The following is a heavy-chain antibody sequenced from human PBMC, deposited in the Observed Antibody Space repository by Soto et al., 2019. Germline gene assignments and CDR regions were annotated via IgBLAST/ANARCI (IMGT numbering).Heavy chain of an antibody. V-gene: IGHV3-30*03. Sequence: QVQLVEYGGGEVQPGRSLRLSCAASGFTFSSYGMHWVRQAPGKGLEWVALISYDGSDKYYADSVKGRFTISRDNSKNTLYLHMNSLRVEDTAVYYCGAGSDFSDYWGQGTLVTVSS. CDR3: GAGSDFSDY. D-gene: IGHD5-12*01. CDR2: ISYDGSDK. J-gene: IGHJ4*02. CDR1: GFTFSSYG.